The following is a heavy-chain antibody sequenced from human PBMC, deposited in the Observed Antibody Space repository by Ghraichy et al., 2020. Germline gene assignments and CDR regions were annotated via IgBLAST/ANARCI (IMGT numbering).Heavy chain of an antibody. CDR2: IRHDGSIE. CDR3: ARVDATDYHWFLDS. D-gene: IGHD3-16*01. J-gene: IGHJ5*01. Sequence: GGSLRLSCAASGFTFSTYGMHWVRQAPGKGLEWVALIRHDGSIENYADSVKGRFTISRDNSRNTLNLEMKSLSAEDTAVYFCARVDATDYHWFLDSWGQGTLVTVSS. CDR1: GFTFSTYG. V-gene: IGHV3-33*01.